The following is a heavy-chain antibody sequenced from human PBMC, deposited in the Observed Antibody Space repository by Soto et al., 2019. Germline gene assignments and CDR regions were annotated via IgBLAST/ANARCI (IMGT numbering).Heavy chain of an antibody. V-gene: IGHV4-59*01. D-gene: IGHD1-26*01. CDR2: IYYSGSGGT. CDR3: ARAPTAGIWFDP. Sequence: SETLSLTCTVSGGSFSSYYWNWIRQPPGKGLEWIGYIYYSGSGGTNYNPSLKSRVTISGDASKNQFSLMLTSVTAADTAVYYCARAPTAGIWFDPWGQGTLVTV. CDR1: GGSFSSYY. J-gene: IGHJ5*02.